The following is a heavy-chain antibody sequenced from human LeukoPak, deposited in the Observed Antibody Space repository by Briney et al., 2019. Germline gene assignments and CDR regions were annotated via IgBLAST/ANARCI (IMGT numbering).Heavy chain of an antibody. D-gene: IGHD2-21*01. CDR3: ARGLRAGDIDI. CDR1: GYTFTGYY. J-gene: IGHJ3*02. CDR2: INSNSGCT. V-gene: IGHV1-2*02. Sequence: ASVKVSCKSSGYTFTGYYMHWVRQAPGQGLEWMGWINSNSGCTNYAQKVQGRVSMTRDSSISTAYMELRRLRYDDTAVHYCARGLRAGDIDIWGKGTMVTVSS.